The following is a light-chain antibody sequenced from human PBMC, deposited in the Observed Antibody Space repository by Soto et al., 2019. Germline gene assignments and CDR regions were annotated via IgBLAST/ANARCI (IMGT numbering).Light chain of an antibody. CDR1: SSDVGTYNL. V-gene: IGLV2-23*02. J-gene: IGLJ1*01. Sequence: QSVLTQPASVSGSPVQSITISCTGTSSDVGTYNLVSWYQQHPGKAPKLMIYEVSKRPSGVSNRFSGSKSGNTASLTISGLQAEDEADYYCCSYAGTTTIYVFGIGTKVTVL. CDR2: EVS. CDR3: CSYAGTTTIYV.